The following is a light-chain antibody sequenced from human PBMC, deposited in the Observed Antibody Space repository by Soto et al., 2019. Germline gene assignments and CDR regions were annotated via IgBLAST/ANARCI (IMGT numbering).Light chain of an antibody. CDR3: SSFPSSSSLV. J-gene: IGLJ2*01. V-gene: IGLV2-14*01. CDR2: EVT. CDR1: SSDVGGYYY. Sequence: QSVLTQPASVSGSPGQSITISCTGTSSDVGGYYYVSWYQQYPGKAPKLIIYEVTNRPSGVSNRFSGSKSGNTASLTISGLQAEVEADYHSSSFPSSSSLVFGGGTKLTVL.